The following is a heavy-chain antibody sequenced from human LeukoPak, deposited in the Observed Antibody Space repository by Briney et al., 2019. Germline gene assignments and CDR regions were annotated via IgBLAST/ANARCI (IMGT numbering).Heavy chain of an antibody. CDR3: ARESDIAVAGTGFDY. V-gene: IGHV1-46*01. D-gene: IGHD6-19*01. J-gene: IGHJ4*02. CDR2: INLIGGST. CDR1: GYTFTSHY. Sequence: ASVKVSCKASGYTFTSHYMHWVRQAPGQGLEWMGIINLIGGSTRYAQKFQGRVTMTRDTSTSTVYMELSSLRSEDMAVYYCARESDIAVAGTGFDYWGQGTLVTVSS.